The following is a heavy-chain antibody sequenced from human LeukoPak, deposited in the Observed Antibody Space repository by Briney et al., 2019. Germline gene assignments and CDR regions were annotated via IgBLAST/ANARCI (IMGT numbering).Heavy chain of an antibody. CDR2: IIPIFGAA. D-gene: IGHD6-13*01. CDR3: ARVVLNFSYYYYMDV. CDR1: GGTFSSYT. J-gene: IGHJ6*03. Sequence: SVKVSCKASGGTFSSYTLSWVRQAPGQGLEWLGGIIPIFGAANYAQKFQGRVTITTDECTSTAYMELRSLRSDDTAVYYCARVVLNFSYYYYMDVWGKGTTVTVSS. V-gene: IGHV1-69*05.